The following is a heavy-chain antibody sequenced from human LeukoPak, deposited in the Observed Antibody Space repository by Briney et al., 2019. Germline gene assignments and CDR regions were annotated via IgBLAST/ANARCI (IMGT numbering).Heavy chain of an antibody. CDR2: ISYDGSNK. CDR1: GFTFSSYG. Sequence: GGSLRLSCAASGFTFSSYGMHWVRQAPGKGLEWVAVISYDGSNKYYADSVKGRFTISRDNSKNTLYLQMNSLRAEDTAVYYCARAGQQLSLLLFFAWGQGTLVTVSS. CDR3: ARAGQQLSLLLFFA. J-gene: IGHJ5*02. V-gene: IGHV3-30*03. D-gene: IGHD6-13*01.